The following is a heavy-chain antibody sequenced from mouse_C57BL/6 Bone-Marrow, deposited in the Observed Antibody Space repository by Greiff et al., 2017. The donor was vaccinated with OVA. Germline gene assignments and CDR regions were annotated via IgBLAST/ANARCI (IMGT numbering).Heavy chain of an antibody. J-gene: IGHJ2*01. CDR1: GYTFTDYY. CDR2: INPYNGGT. D-gene: IGHD2-3*01. CDR3: ARWGYDDYGGRLDY. V-gene: IGHV1-19*01. Sequence: VQLQQSGPVLVKPGASVKMSCKASGYTFTDYYMNWVKQSHGKSLEWIGVINPYNGGTSYNQKFKGRATLTVDKSSSTAYMELNSLTSEDSAVYYGARWGYDDYGGRLDYWGQGTTLTVSS.